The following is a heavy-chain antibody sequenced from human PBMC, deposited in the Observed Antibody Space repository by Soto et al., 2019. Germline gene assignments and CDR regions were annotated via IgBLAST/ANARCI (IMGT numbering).Heavy chain of an antibody. CDR3: ARGYNYDFWSGPYGMDV. CDR1: VFTFSSYG. V-gene: IGHV3-33*01. Sequence: PGGSLRLSCAASVFTFSSYGMHWVRQAPGKGLEWVAVIWYDGSNKYYADSVKGRFTISRDNSKNTLYLQMNSLRAEDTAVYYCARGYNYDFWSGPYGMDVWGQGTTVTVSS. D-gene: IGHD3-3*01. CDR2: IWYDGSNK. J-gene: IGHJ6*02.